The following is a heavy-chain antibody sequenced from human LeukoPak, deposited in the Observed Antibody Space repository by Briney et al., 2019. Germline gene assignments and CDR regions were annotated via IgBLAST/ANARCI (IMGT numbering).Heavy chain of an antibody. J-gene: IGHJ4*02. CDR2: IYYSGST. D-gene: IGHD3-22*01. CDR1: GGSISSSSYY. Sequence: PSETLSLTCTVSGGSISSSSYYWGWICQPPGKGLEWIGTIYYSGSTYYNPSLKSRVTVSVDTSKNQFSLKLSSVTAADTAVYYCTCGYYSRGDYWGQGTLVTVSS. CDR3: TCGYYSRGDY. V-gene: IGHV4-39*01.